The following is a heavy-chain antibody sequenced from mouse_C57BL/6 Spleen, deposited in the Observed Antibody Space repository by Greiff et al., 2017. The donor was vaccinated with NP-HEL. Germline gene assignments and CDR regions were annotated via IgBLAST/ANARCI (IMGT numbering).Heavy chain of an antibody. CDR3: ARNYYGSSWYFDV. CDR1: GYTFTSYW. Sequence: QVQLKQPGAELVKPGASVKLSCKASGYTFTSYWMHWVKQRPGQGLEWIGMIHPNSGSTNYNEKFKSKATLTVDKSSSTAYMQLSSLTSEDSAVYYCARNYYGSSWYFDVWGTGTTVTVSS. D-gene: IGHD1-1*01. J-gene: IGHJ1*03. CDR2: IHPNSGST. V-gene: IGHV1-64*01.